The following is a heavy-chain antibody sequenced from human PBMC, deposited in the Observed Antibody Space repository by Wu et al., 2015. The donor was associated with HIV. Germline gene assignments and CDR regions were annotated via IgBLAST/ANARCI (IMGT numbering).Heavy chain of an antibody. Sequence: QVQLVQSGAEVKKPGSSVKVSCKASGDTFSRSGISWMRQAPGQGLEWMGRLNPNTGGADSSQKFQGRVTLTRDTSINTAYMDLRRLRVDDSATYYCASGIQAGGANYWGQGNPGSPSP. J-gene: IGHJ4*02. V-gene: IGHV1-2*02. D-gene: IGHD2-21*01. CDR2: LNPNTGGA. CDR1: GDTFSRSG. CDR3: ASGIQAGGANY.